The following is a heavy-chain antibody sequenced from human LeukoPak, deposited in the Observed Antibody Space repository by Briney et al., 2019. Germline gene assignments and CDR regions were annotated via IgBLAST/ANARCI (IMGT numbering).Heavy chain of an antibody. CDR3: ATGYSSTWYYFDY. CDR2: IXXXGXT. J-gene: IGHJ4*02. Sequence: SETXSLTCTVSGDSISXYYXXXIRQPXGKXXXXIGXIXXXGXTNYNPSLXXRXXISADXSKDQFSLKLASVTAADTAVYYCATGYSSTWYYFDYWGQGTLVTVSS. CDR1: GDSISXYY. V-gene: IGHV4-59*01. D-gene: IGHD6-13*01.